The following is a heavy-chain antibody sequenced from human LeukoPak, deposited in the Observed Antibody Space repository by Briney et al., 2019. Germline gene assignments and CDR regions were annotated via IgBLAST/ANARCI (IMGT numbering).Heavy chain of an antibody. V-gene: IGHV4-61*02. CDR1: GGSISSGSYY. J-gene: IGHJ4*02. Sequence: PSQTLSLTCTVSGGSISSGSYYWSWIRQPAGKGLEWIGRIYTSGSTNYNPSLKSRVTISVDTSKNQFSLKLSTVTAADTAVYYCASDRYSGYGYFDYWGQGTLVTVSS. CDR3: ASDRYSGYGYFDY. D-gene: IGHD5-12*01. CDR2: IYTSGST.